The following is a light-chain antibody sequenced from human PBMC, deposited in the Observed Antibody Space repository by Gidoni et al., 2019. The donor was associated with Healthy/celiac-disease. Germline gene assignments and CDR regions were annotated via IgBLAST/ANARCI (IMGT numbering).Light chain of an antibody. J-gene: IGLJ1*01. CDR2: GKN. V-gene: IGLV3-19*01. Sequence: SSELTQDPAVSVALGQTVRITCQGDSLRVNYATWYQQKPGQAPLLVIYGKNNRPSGIPDRFSGSRSGNTASLTITGAQAEDEADYYCNSRDTSGSHYVFGTGTKVTVL. CDR3: NSRDTSGSHYV. CDR1: SLRVNY.